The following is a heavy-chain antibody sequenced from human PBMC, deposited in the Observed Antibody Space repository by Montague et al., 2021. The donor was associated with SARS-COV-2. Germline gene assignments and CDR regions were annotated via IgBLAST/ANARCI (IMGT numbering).Heavy chain of an antibody. CDR1: GGSITTDAYH. Sequence: SETLSLTCTVSGGSITTDAYHWGWIRQSPGKGLEWIGSISYSGSTYFNLSLESRLTMSVDTSKNHFSLKLSSVTAADTAVYYCARLWDFYGSGSYKNSWFDPWGQGTRVTVSS. CDR3: ARLWDFYGSGSYKNSWFDP. J-gene: IGHJ5*02. D-gene: IGHD3-10*01. CDR2: ISYSGST. V-gene: IGHV4-39*02.